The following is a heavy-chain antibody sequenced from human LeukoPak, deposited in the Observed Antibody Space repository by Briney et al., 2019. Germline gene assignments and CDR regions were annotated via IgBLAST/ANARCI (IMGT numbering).Heavy chain of an antibody. CDR1: GGTFSSYA. Sequence: GASVKVSCKASGGTFSSYAISWVRQAPGQGLEWMGGIIPIFGTANYAQKFQGRVTITADKSTSTAYMELSSLRSDDTAVYYCARVGASGDYFDYWGQGTLVTVSS. V-gene: IGHV1-69*06. J-gene: IGHJ4*02. CDR2: IIPIFGTA. D-gene: IGHD1-26*01. CDR3: ARVGASGDYFDY.